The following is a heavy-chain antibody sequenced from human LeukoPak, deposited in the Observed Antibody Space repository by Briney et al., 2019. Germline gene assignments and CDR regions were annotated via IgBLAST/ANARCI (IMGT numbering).Heavy chain of an antibody. Sequence: SETLSLTCTVSGGSISSGGYYWSWIRQHPGEGLEWIGYIYYGGSTYYNPSLKSRVTISVDTSKNQFSLKLSSVTAADTAVYYCARSGYYDSSGYSFFDYWGQGTLVTVSS. J-gene: IGHJ4*02. CDR2: IYYGGST. V-gene: IGHV4-31*03. CDR3: ARSGYYDSSGYSFFDY. CDR1: GGSISSGGYY. D-gene: IGHD3-22*01.